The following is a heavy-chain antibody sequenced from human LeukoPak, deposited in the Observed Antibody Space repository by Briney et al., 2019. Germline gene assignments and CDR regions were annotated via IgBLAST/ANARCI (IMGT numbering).Heavy chain of an antibody. CDR2: VHYTGGT. J-gene: IGHJ5*02. D-gene: IGHD3-3*01. CDR1: GGSVSTTTSY. CDR3: ARLYYDFWSGYPNWFDP. V-gene: IGHV4-39*01. Sequence: PSETLSLTCTVSGGSVSTTTSYWDWIRRPPGKGLEWIGSVHYTGGTYYNPSLKSRVTISVDTSKNQFSLKLSSVTAADTAVYYCARLYYDFWSGYPNWFDPWGQGTLVTVSS.